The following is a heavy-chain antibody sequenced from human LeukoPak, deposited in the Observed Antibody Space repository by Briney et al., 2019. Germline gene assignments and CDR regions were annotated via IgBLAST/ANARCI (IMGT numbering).Heavy chain of an antibody. D-gene: IGHD3-16*02. CDR2: INTDGSRT. Sequence: GGSLRLSCAASGFTFSNYWMDWVRHAPGKGRVWVSRINTDGSRTTYADSVKGRFTISRDNAKNTLYLQMNSLRADDTAVYFCARGLGGSYPFDCWGQGALVTVSS. CDR3: ARGLGGSYPFDC. V-gene: IGHV3-74*01. J-gene: IGHJ4*02. CDR1: GFTFSNYW.